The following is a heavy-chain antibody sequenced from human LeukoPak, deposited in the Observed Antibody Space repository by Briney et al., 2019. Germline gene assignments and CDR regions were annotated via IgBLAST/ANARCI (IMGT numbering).Heavy chain of an antibody. J-gene: IGHJ6*02. CDR2: ISGSGGST. CDR1: GFNFSSYA. Sequence: GGSLRLSCAASGFNFSSYAMSWVRQAPGKGLEWVSSISGSGGSTYYADSVKGRFTISRDNSKNTLYLQMNSLRAEDTAVYYCAKSPDYYGSGSQYYYYYGMDVWGQGTTVTVSS. D-gene: IGHD3-10*01. V-gene: IGHV3-23*01. CDR3: AKSPDYYGSGSQYYYYYGMDV.